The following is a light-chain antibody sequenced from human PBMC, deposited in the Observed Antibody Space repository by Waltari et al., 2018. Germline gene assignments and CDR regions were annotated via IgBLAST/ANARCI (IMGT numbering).Light chain of an antibody. CDR2: DVI. Sequence: QSALTQPASVSGSPGQSITIPCTGTSSDVGNDNFFSWYQHHPGKAPKLIIYDVIKRPSGLSSRFSGSKSGNTATLTISGLQAEDEADYYCCSYTSSSTFIFGTGTKVTVL. CDR3: CSYTSSSTFI. V-gene: IGLV2-23*02. J-gene: IGLJ1*01. CDR1: SSDVGNDNF.